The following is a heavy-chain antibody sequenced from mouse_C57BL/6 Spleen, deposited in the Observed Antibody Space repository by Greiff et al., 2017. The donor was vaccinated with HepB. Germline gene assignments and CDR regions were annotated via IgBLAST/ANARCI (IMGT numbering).Heavy chain of an antibody. Sequence: VQLQQSGPELVKPGASVKMSFKASGYTFTDYNMHWVKQSHGKSLEWIGYINPNNGGTSYNQKFKGKATLTVNKSSSTAYMELRSLTSEDSAVYYCARTNWEDWYFDVWGTGTTVTVSS. D-gene: IGHD4-1*01. CDR2: INPNNGGT. J-gene: IGHJ1*03. V-gene: IGHV1-22*01. CDR1: GYTFTDYN. CDR3: ARTNWEDWYFDV.